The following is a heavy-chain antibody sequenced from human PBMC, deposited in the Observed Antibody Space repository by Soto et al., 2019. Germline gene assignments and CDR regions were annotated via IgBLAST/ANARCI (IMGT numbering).Heavy chain of an antibody. CDR1: GFTVSSNY. J-gene: IGHJ3*02. V-gene: IGHV3-53*01. Sequence: GGSLRLSCAAPGFTVSSNYMSWVRQAPGKGLEWVSVIYSGGSTYYADSVKGRFTISRDNSKNTLYLQMNSLRAEDTAVYYCAGHSSGYQDAFDIWGQGTMVTVS. CDR3: AGHSSGYQDAFDI. CDR2: IYSGGST. D-gene: IGHD3-22*01.